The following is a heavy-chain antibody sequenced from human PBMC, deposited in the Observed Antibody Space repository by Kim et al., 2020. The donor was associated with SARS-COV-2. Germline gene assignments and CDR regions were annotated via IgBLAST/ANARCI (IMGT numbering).Heavy chain of an antibody. CDR1: GFTFSSYG. CDR3: AKDLRRITMVRGGSGFDP. J-gene: IGHJ5*02. V-gene: IGHV3-30*18. CDR2: ISYDGSNK. D-gene: IGHD3-10*01. Sequence: GGSLRLSCAASGFTFSSYGMHWVRQAPGKGLEWVAVISYDGSNKYYADSVKGRFTISRDNSKNTLYLQMNSLRAEDTAVYYCAKDLRRITMVRGGSGFDPWGQGTLVTVSS.